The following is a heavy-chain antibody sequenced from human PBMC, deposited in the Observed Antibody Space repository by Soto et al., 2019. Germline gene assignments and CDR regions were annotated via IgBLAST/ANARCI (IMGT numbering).Heavy chain of an antibody. D-gene: IGHD1-26*01. V-gene: IGHV6-1*01. CDR2: TYYRSKWYN. Sequence: QSQTLSLTCAISGDSVSSNSAAWNWLRQSPSRGLEWLGRTYYRSKWYNDYAVSVKSRITINPDTSKNQFSLQLNSVTPEDTAVYYCARAWSRGSGSYIYGMDVWGQGTTVTVSS. CDR1: GDSVSSNSAA. J-gene: IGHJ6*02. CDR3: ARAWSRGSGSYIYGMDV.